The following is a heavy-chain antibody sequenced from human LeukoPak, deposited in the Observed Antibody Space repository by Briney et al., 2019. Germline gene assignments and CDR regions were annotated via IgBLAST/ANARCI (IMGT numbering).Heavy chain of an antibody. CDR3: ASLNYDRSDAFDY. CDR1: GFTFSSYS. Sequence: PGGSLRLSCAASGFTFSSYSMNWVRQAPGKGLEWVSSISSSSSYIYYADSVKGRFTISRDNAKNSLYLQMNSLRAEDTAVYYCASLNYDRSDAFDYWGQGTLVTVSS. V-gene: IGHV3-21*01. D-gene: IGHD3-22*01. CDR2: ISSSSSYI. J-gene: IGHJ4*02.